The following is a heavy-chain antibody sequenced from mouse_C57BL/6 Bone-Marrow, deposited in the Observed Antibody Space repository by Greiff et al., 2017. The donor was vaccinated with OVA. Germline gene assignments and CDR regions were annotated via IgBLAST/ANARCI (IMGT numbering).Heavy chain of an antibody. CDR1: GFTFSDYY. Sequence: EVKLVESEGGLVQPGSSMKLSCTASGFTFSDYYMAWVRQVPEKGLEWVANINYDGSSTYYLDSLKSRFIISRDNAKNILYLQMSSLKSEDTATYYCARDQAYDSNYDWYFDVWGTGTTVTVSS. CDR3: ARDQAYDSNYDWYFDV. V-gene: IGHV5-16*01. D-gene: IGHD2-5*01. J-gene: IGHJ1*03. CDR2: INYDGSST.